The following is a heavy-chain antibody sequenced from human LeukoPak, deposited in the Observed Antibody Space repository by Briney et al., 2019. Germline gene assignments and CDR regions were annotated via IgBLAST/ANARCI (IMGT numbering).Heavy chain of an antibody. CDR1: GFTFSSYA. CDR2: ISGTGGST. CDR3: AKEGIAAAGSWADV. V-gene: IGHV3-23*01. J-gene: IGHJ6*04. D-gene: IGHD6-13*01. Sequence: PGGSLRLSCAASGFTFSSYAMSWVLQAPGKGLEWVSVISGTGGSTYYADSVKGRFTISRENSKNTLYLQINSQRAEDTPVYYCAKEGIAAAGSWADVWGKGTTVTVSS.